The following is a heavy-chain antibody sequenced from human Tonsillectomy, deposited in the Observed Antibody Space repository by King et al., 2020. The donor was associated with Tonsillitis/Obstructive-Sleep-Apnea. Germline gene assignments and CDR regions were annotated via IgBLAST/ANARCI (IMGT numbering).Heavy chain of an antibody. D-gene: IGHD4-17*01. V-gene: IGHV4-39*01. CDR1: GGSISSSSYY. CDR3: ARPDPYGDDVDY. CDR2: GYYSGNA. Sequence: QLQESGPGLVKPSENLSLTCTVSGGSISSSSYYWGWIRQPPGKGLEWIGTGYYSGNAYCNPSLKTRVTISVDTSKNQFSLKLSSVTAADTAVYYCARPDPYGDDVDYGGQGTLVTVSS. J-gene: IGHJ4*02.